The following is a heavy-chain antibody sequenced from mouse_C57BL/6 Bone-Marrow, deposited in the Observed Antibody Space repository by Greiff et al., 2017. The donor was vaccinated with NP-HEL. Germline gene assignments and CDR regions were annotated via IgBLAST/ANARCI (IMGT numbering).Heavy chain of an antibody. CDR3: TTGGSSPYAMDY. CDR2: IDPENGAT. J-gene: IGHJ4*01. Sequence: VQLQQSGAELVRPGASVKLSCTVSGFHIKDDYMHWVKQRSEQGLEWIGWIDPENGATEYASKFQGTATITADTSSNTAYMQLSSLTSNDTAVYYWTTGGSSPYAMDYWGQGTSVTVSS. D-gene: IGHD1-1*01. V-gene: IGHV14-4*01. CDR1: GFHIKDDY.